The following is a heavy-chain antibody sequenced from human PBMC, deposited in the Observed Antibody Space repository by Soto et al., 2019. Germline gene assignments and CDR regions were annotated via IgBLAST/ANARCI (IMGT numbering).Heavy chain of an antibody. CDR2: IYYSGST. V-gene: IGHV4-59*01. J-gene: IGHJ4*02. D-gene: IGHD2-8*01. Sequence: QVQLQESGPGLVKPSETLSLTCTVSGGSISSYYWSWIRQPPGTGLEWIGYIYYSGSTNYNPSLKSRVTISVDTSKNQFSLKLSSVTAADTAVYYCARVLMPGVYFDYWGQGTLVTVSS. CDR3: ARVLMPGVYFDY. CDR1: GGSISSYY.